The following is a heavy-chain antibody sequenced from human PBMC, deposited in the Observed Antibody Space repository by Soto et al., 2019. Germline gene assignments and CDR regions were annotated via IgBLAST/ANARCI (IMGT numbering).Heavy chain of an antibody. J-gene: IGHJ4*02. Sequence: SETLSLTCAVSGGSISSGGSSWSWIRQPPGKGLEWIGYIYHSGSTYYNPSLKSRVTISVDRSKNQFSLKPSSVTAADTAVYYCARGGVDYYDSSGYYFSPYYFDYWGQGTLVTVSS. CDR2: IYHSGST. D-gene: IGHD3-22*01. CDR1: GGSISSGGSS. CDR3: ARGGVDYYDSSGYYFSPYYFDY. V-gene: IGHV4-30-2*01.